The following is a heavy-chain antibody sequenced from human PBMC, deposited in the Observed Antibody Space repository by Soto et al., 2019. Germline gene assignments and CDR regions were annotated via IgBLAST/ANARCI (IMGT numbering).Heavy chain of an antibody. J-gene: IGHJ4*02. CDR2: ISSSGSYI. V-gene: IGHV3-21*01. CDR3: ARDMVVGWCLVTSCDD. CDR1: GFTLSSYS. D-gene: IGHD2-8*01. Sequence: EVQLVESGGGLVKPGGSLRLSCAASGFTLSSYSMNWVRQAPGKGLEWVSSISSSGSYINYADSVKGRFTISRDNAKNSLYMQMNSLRAEDTAGYYCARDMVVGWCLVTSCDDCGQGTLVTVSS.